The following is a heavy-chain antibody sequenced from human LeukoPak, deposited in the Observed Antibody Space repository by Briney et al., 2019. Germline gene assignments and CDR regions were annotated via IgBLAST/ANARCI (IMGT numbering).Heavy chain of an antibody. V-gene: IGHV3-30*03. CDR2: ISYDGSNK. CDR1: GFTFSSHS. CDR3: ARKPHGSGGSCDQA. J-gene: IGHJ5*02. D-gene: IGHD2-15*01. Sequence: QAGGSLRLSCAASGFTFSSHSMHWVRQAPGKGLEWVALISYDGSNKYYADSVKGRFTISRDNSKNTLYLQMNSLRAEDTAVYYCARKPHGSGGSCDQAWGQGTLVTVSS.